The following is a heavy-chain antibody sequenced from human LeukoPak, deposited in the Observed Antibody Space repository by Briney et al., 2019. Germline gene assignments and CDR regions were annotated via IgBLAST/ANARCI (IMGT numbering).Heavy chain of an antibody. Sequence: PGGSLRLSCVVSGFCFSNFWMHWVRQAPGKGLVWVSRINSDGSTTSYAASVKGRFIISRDNAKNSLYLQMNSLRDEDTAVYYCARGRSPPGVPAPGQRFEPWGQGTLVTVSS. V-gene: IGHV3-74*01. D-gene: IGHD6-13*01. CDR3: ARGRSPPGVPAPGQRFEP. CDR1: GFCFSNFW. CDR2: INSDGSTT. J-gene: IGHJ5*02.